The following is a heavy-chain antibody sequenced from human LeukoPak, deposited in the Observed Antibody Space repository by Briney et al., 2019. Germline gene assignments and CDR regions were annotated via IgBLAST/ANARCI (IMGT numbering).Heavy chain of an antibody. J-gene: IGHJ5*02. D-gene: IGHD3-10*01. CDR3: ARSYFYGSGVDP. CDR2: IYYSGST. Sequence: PSETLSLTCTVSGGSISSSPYYWGWIRQTPGKGLEWIGSIYYSGSTYYNPSLKSRVTISVDTSKNQFSLKLSSVTAADTAVYYCARSYFYGSGVDPWGQGTLVTVSS. CDR1: GGSISSSPYY. V-gene: IGHV4-39*01.